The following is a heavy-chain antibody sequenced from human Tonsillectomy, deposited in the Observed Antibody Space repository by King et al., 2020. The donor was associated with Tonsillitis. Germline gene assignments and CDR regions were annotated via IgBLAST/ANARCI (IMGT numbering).Heavy chain of an antibody. CDR3: AYRMPPTK. J-gene: IGHJ4*02. Sequence: VQLVESGGGLLRPGWSLRLSCSGSGFTFRESAMSWFRQAPGKGLEWVGFIRSKDFGGATEYAPSVKGRFTVTRDDSAGVTYLQMNNLNTEDTAVYYCAYRMPPTKWGQGTLVVVSS. D-gene: IGHD2-2*01. CDR1: GFTFRESA. CDR2: IRSKDFGGAT. V-gene: IGHV3-49*05.